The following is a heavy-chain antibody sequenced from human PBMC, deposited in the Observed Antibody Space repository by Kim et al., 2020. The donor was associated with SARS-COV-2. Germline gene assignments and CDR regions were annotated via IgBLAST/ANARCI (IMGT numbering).Heavy chain of an antibody. CDR3: TGVLDFDY. Sequence: GGSLRLSCAASGFTFRNYWMHWVRHAPGKGLVWVSHINSDGSETTYADSVKGRLTISRDNAKNALYLQMNSLRPEDTGVYYCTGVLDFDYWGQGTPVTVSS. CDR2: INSDGSET. CDR1: GFTFRNYW. J-gene: IGHJ4*02. V-gene: IGHV3-74*01. D-gene: IGHD6-6*01.